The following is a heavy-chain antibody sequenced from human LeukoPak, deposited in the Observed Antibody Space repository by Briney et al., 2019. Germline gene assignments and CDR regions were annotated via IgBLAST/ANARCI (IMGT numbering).Heavy chain of an antibody. D-gene: IGHD3-10*01. CDR1: GYTFTSYG. CDR2: ISAYNGNT. CDR3: ARDRRYYYGSGSSNYFDY. V-gene: IGHV1-18*04. J-gene: IGHJ4*02. Sequence: ASVKVSCKASGYTFTSYGISWVRQAPGQGLEWMGWISAYNGNTNYAQKLQGRVTMTTDTSTSTAYMELRSLGSDDTAVYYCARDRRYYYGSGSSNYFDYWGQGTLVTVSS.